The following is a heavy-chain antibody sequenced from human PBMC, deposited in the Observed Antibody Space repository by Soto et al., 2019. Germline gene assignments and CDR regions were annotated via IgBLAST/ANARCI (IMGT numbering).Heavy chain of an antibody. CDR3: ARGLRPYCTNGVCYRAKEIYYYGMDV. Sequence: SVKVSCKASGGTFSSYAISWVRQAPGQGLEWMGGIIPIFGTANYTQKFQGRVTITADESTSTAYMELSSLRSEDTAVYYCARGLRPYCTNGVCYRAKEIYYYGMDVWGQGTTVTVSS. CDR2: IIPIFGTA. V-gene: IGHV1-69*13. D-gene: IGHD2-8*01. J-gene: IGHJ6*02. CDR1: GGTFSSYA.